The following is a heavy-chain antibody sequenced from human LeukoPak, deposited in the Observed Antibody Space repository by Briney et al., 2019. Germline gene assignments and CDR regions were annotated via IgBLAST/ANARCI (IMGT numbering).Heavy chain of an antibody. CDR2: IFHTGST. CDR1: GDSISNSNW. CDR3: ARVRVIDWGSSYFDY. J-gene: IGHJ4*02. D-gene: IGHD3-9*01. V-gene: IGHV4-4*02. Sequence: SETLSLTCAVSGDSISNSNWWSWVRQPPGKGLEWIGYIFHTGSTNYDPSLKSRVTISVDKSKNQFSLRLISVTAADTAVYFCARVRVIDWGSSYFDYWGQGNLVTASS.